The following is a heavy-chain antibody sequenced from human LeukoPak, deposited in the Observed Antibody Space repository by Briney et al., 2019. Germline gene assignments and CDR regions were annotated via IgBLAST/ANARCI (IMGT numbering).Heavy chain of an antibody. J-gene: IGHJ4*02. V-gene: IGHV3-21*01. CDR1: GFTFSSYS. CDR3: AKADILTGNYFDY. Sequence: PGGSLRLSYAASGFTFSSYSMNWVRQAPGKGLEWVSSISSSSSYIYYADSVKGRFTISRDNSKNTLYLQMNSLRAEDTAVYYCAKADILTGNYFDYWGQGTLVTVSS. D-gene: IGHD3-9*01. CDR2: ISSSSSYI.